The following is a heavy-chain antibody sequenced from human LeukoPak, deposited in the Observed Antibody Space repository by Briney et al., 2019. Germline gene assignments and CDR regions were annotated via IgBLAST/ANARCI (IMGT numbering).Heavy chain of an antibody. V-gene: IGHV3-64*01. CDR3: ARARRDCRGGTCYSYCFDY. J-gene: IGHJ4*02. CDR1: GFTFSNYA. Sequence: PGGSLRLSCAASGFTFSNYAIHWVRQAPGKGLECVSAISSIEGRIFYANSVKGRFTISRDNSKNTVFLQMGSLRAEDMAVYYCARARRDCRGGTCYSYCFDYWGQGTQVTVSP. CDR2: ISSIEGRI. D-gene: IGHD2-15*01.